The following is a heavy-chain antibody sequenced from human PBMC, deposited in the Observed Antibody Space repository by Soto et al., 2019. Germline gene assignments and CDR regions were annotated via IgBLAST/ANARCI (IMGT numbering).Heavy chain of an antibody. CDR3: ARHPPLRLRFLEWLLFSGMDV. CDR1: GFTFDDYG. Sequence: GGSLRLSCAASGFTFDDYGMSWVRQAPGKGLEWVSGINWNGGSTGYADSVKGRFTISRDNAKNSLYLQMNSLRAEDTALYYCARHPPLRLRFLEWLLFSGMDVWGQGTTVTVSS. CDR2: INWNGGST. J-gene: IGHJ6*02. V-gene: IGHV3-20*04. D-gene: IGHD3-3*01.